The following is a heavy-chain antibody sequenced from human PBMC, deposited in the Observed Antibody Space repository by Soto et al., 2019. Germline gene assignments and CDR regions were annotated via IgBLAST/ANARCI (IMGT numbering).Heavy chain of an antibody. D-gene: IGHD3-16*01. Sequence: QLQLQESGPGLGKPSETLSLTCTVSGGYISSSSYYWGWIRQPPGKGLEWIGSIYYSGSTYYNPSLKSRGHISVDASNSQFSLKLGTATAADAAVYHGARGPLGPFDYWGEGTLVTVSA. CDR3: ARGPLGPFDY. CDR2: IYYSGST. V-gene: IGHV4-39*01. CDR1: GGYISSSSYY. J-gene: IGHJ4*02.